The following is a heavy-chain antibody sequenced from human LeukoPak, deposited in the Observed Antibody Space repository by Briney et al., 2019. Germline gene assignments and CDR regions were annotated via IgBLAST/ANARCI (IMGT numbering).Heavy chain of an antibody. CDR2: MNPNSGNT. Sequence: ASVKDSCKASGYTFTGYDINWVRQASGRGLEWMGWMNPNSGNTGYAQKGQVRVTMTRNTSISTAYMELSSLRSEDTAVYYCARMVRYYYYYGMDVWGQRTTVTVSS. J-gene: IGHJ6*02. D-gene: IGHD4-23*01. CDR1: GYTFTGYD. V-gene: IGHV1-8*01. CDR3: ARMVRYYYYYGMDV.